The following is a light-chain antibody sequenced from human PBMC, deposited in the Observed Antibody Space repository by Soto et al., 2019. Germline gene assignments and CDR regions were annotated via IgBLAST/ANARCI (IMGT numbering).Light chain of an antibody. CDR2: DAS. Sequence: DSPMTQSPSTLSTSIGDRVTITCRASKNINTCGAWYQQKPGKAPKLLIYDASSSESGVPSRFSGSGSGTAFTLTISSLQPDDFATYYCQQYNSYEGTFGQGTKVDIK. CDR3: QQYNSYEGT. CDR1: KNINTC. J-gene: IGKJ1*01. V-gene: IGKV1-5*01.